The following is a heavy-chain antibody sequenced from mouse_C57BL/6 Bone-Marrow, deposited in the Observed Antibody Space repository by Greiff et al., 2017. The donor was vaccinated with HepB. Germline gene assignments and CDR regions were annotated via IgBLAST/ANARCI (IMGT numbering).Heavy chain of an antibody. CDR1: GYTFTDYE. J-gene: IGHJ4*01. CDR2: IDPETGGT. CDR3: TSLTGAMDY. V-gene: IGHV1-15*01. Sequence: QVHVKQSGAELVRPGASVTLSCKASGYTFTDYEMHWVKQTPVHGLEWIGAIDPETGGTAYNQKFKGKAILTADKSSSTAYMELRSLTSEDSAVYYCTSLTGAMDYWGKGTAVAVSS.